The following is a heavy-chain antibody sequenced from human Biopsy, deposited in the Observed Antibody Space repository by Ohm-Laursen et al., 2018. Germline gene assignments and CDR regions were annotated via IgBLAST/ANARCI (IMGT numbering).Heavy chain of an antibody. D-gene: IGHD3-10*01. CDR2: IYGGGNPV. CDR3: ARSRGSSGIATIYYYGMDV. V-gene: IGHV3-48*03. CDR1: GFAFNLYE. J-gene: IGHJ6*02. Sequence: SLRLSCAASGFAFNLYEMNWVRQAPGKGMEWISYIYGGGNPVSYADSVKSRFTISRDNAKNSLYLQMNSLRAEDTAVYYCARSRGSSGIATIYYYGMDVWGQGTTVTVSS.